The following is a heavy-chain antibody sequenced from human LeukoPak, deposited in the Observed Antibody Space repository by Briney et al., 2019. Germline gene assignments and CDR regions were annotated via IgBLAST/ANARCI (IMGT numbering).Heavy chain of an antibody. Sequence: SETLSLTCAVYGGSFSGYYWSWIRQPPGKGLEWIGEINHSGSTNYNPSLKSRVTISVDTSKNQFSLKLSSVTAADSAVYYCAREGDNFWSGYPYYYYMGVWGKGTTVTVSS. D-gene: IGHD3-3*01. CDR1: GGSFSGYY. V-gene: IGHV4-34*01. CDR3: AREGDNFWSGYPYYYYMGV. CDR2: INHSGST. J-gene: IGHJ6*03.